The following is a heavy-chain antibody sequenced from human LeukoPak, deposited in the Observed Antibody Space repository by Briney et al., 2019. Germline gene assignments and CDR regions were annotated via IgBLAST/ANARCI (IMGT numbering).Heavy chain of an antibody. CDR2: ISGSGGST. CDR1: GFTFSSYA. Sequence: GGSLRLSCAASGFTFSSYAMSWVRQAPGKGLEWVSAISGSGGSTYYADSVKGRFTISRDNSKNSLYLQMNSLRTEDTALYYCAKDISLRPQNDYGDYIYYYYGMDVWGQGTTVTVSS. V-gene: IGHV3-23*01. J-gene: IGHJ6*02. D-gene: IGHD4-17*01. CDR3: AKDISLRPQNDYGDYIYYYYGMDV.